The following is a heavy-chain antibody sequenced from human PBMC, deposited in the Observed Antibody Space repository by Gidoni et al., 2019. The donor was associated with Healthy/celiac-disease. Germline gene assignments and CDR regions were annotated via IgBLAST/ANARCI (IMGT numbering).Heavy chain of an antibody. D-gene: IGHD6-19*01. J-gene: IGHJ4*02. CDR2: ISSSSSYI. CDR1: GFTFSSYS. Sequence: EVQLVESGGGLVKPGGSLRLSCAASGFTFSSYSMNWVRQAPGKGLEWVSSISSSSSYIYYADSVKGRFTISRDNAKNSLYLQMNSLRAEDTAVYYCARDPPGKVAVAGTLVDYWGQGTLVTVSS. V-gene: IGHV3-21*01. CDR3: ARDPPGKVAVAGTLVDY.